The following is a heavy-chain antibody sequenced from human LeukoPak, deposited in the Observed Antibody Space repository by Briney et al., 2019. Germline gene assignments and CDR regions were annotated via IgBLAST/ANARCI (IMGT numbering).Heavy chain of an antibody. D-gene: IGHD2-2*01. CDR2: IYYSGST. V-gene: IGHV4-39*07. CDR3: ARSKLPAAHFNWFDP. J-gene: IGHJ5*02. CDR1: GGSISSSSYY. Sequence: PSETLSLTCTVSGGSISSSSYYWGWIRQPPGKGLEWIGSIYYSGSTFYNPSLKSRVTISVDTSKNQFSLKLSSVTAADTAVYYCARSKLPAAHFNWFDPWGQGTLVTVSS.